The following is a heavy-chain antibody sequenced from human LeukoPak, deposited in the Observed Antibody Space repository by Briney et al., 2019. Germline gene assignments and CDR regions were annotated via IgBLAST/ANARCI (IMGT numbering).Heavy chain of an antibody. Sequence: SETLTLTCAVSGGSFNGYYWTWIRQPPGKGLEWIGLIYAKINTNYNSSLPGRVTMSFDTCQNQLSLKIRSVTAADTAFNYCARVFRGVVTPNWFDPWGQGTLVTVST. V-gene: IGHV4-4*07. CDR3: ARVFRGVVTPNWFDP. CDR1: GGSFNGYY. J-gene: IGHJ5*02. D-gene: IGHD2-21*02. CDR2: IYAKINT.